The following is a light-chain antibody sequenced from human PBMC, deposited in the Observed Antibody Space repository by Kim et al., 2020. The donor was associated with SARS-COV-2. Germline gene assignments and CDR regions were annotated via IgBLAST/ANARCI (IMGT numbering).Light chain of an antibody. CDR3: YQRNNWHPLT. J-gene: IGKJ4*01. Sequence: EIVLTQSPATLSLSPGERATLSCRASQSVSSYLAWYQQKPGQAPRLLIYDASNRATGIPARFSGSGSGTDFTLTISSLEPEDFAVYYCYQRNNWHPLTFGGGTKVDIK. V-gene: IGKV3-11*01. CDR1: QSVSSY. CDR2: DAS.